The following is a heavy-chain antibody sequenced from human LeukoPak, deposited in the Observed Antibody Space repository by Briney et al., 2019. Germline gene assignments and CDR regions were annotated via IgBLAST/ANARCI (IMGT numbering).Heavy chain of an antibody. CDR3: ARRSSWYGLYVDY. J-gene: IGHJ4*02. Sequence: SETLSLTCTVSGYSISSGYYWGWIRQPPGKGLEWIGEINHSGSTNYNPSLKSRVTISVDTSKNQFSLKLSSVTAADTAVYYCARRSSWYGLYVDYWGQGTLVTVSS. CDR2: INHSGST. CDR1: GYSISSGYY. V-gene: IGHV4-38-2*02. D-gene: IGHD6-13*01.